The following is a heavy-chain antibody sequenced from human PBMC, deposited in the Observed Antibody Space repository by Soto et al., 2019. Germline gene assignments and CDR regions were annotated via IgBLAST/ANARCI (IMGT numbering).Heavy chain of an antibody. CDR1: GFTFSSYG. CDR3: AKDQSDGSWYGDGYYYYYGMDV. Sequence: GGSLRLSCAASGFTFSSYGMHWVRQAPGKGLEWVAVISYDGSNKYYADSVKGRFTISRDNSKNTLYLQMNSLRAEDTAVYYCAKDQSDGSWYGDGYYYYYGMDVWGQGTTVTVSS. CDR2: ISYDGSNK. D-gene: IGHD6-13*01. V-gene: IGHV3-30*18. J-gene: IGHJ6*02.